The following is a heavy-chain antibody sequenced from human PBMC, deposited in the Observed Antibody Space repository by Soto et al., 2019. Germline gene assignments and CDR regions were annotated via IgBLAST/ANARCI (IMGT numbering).Heavy chain of an antibody. CDR1: GYTFNTYG. J-gene: IGHJ5*02. Sequence: VASVKVSGKTSGYTFNTYGINWVRQAPGQGLELMGWISAYDGKTTYAEKFQGRVTMTTDTSTSTAYMELRSLRSDDTAVYYCARDPHEFWTSYWFDPWGQGTPVTVSS. CDR2: ISAYDGKT. CDR3: ARDPHEFWTSYWFDP. V-gene: IGHV1-18*01. D-gene: IGHD3-3*01.